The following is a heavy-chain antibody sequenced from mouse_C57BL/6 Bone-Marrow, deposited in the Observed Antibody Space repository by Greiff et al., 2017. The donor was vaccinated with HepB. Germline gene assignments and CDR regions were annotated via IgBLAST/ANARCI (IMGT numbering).Heavy chain of an antibody. V-gene: IGHV1-82*01. D-gene: IGHD2-1*01. J-gene: IGHJ4*01. Sequence: VQLQQSGPELVKPGASVKISCKASGYAFSSSWMNWVKQRPGKGLEWIGRIYPGDGDTNYNGKFKGKATLTADNSSSTAYMQLSSLTSEDSAVYFCARSYYGNYEAMDYWGQGTSVTVSS. CDR3: ARSYYGNYEAMDY. CDR1: GYAFSSSW. CDR2: IYPGDGDT.